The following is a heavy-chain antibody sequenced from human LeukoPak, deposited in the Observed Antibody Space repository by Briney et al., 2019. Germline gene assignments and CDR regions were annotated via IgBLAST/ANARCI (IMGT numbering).Heavy chain of an antibody. CDR3: ATTFLYSSSWSSSWFDP. CDR2: IYHSGST. D-gene: IGHD6-13*01. CDR1: GGSISSSNW. J-gene: IGHJ5*02. V-gene: IGHV4-4*02. Sequence: SGTLSLTCAVSGGSISSSNWWSWVRQPPGKGLEWIGEIYHSGSTNYNPSLKSRVTISVDKSKNQFSLKLSSVAAADTAVYYCATTFLYSSSWSSSWFDPWGQGTLVTVSP.